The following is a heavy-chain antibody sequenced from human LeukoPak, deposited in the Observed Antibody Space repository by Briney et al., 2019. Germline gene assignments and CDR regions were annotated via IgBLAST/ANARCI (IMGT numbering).Heavy chain of an antibody. J-gene: IGHJ4*02. Sequence: GGSLRLSCVASGFGLSSHWMHWLRLATGQGLVWVSRISTDGGSTGYADSVKGRFTISRDNARNTLHLQMTSLRAEDTAVYYCARGNQGNWFEYWGKGALVTVSS. D-gene: IGHD4-23*01. CDR3: ARGNQGNWFEY. V-gene: IGHV3-74*01. CDR1: GFGLSSHW. CDR2: ISTDGGST.